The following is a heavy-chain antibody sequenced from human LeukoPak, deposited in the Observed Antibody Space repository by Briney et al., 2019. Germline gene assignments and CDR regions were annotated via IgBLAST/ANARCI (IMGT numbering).Heavy chain of an antibody. CDR1: GGSISSYY. CDR2: IYYSGST. V-gene: IGHV4-59*01. J-gene: IGHJ4*02. Sequence: SETLSLTCTVSGGSISSYYWSWIRQPPGKGLEWIGYIYYSGSTNYNPSLKSRVTISVDTSKNQFSLKLSSVTAADTAVYYCARAVLKKTSSPDYWGQGTLVTVSS. D-gene: IGHD1/OR15-1a*01. CDR3: ARAVLKKTSSPDY.